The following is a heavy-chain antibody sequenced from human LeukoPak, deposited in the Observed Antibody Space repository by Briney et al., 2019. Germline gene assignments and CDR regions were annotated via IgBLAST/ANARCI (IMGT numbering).Heavy chain of an antibody. Sequence: ASVKVSCKASGGTFSSYAISWVRQAPGQGLEWMGGIIPIFGTANYAQKFQGRVTITADKSTSTAYMELSSLRSEDTAVYYCAREEVGFTLSPYYMDVWGKGTTVTVSS. CDR1: GGTFSSYA. CDR2: IIPIFGTA. V-gene: IGHV1-69*06. D-gene: IGHD2-8*01. J-gene: IGHJ6*03. CDR3: AREEVGFTLSPYYMDV.